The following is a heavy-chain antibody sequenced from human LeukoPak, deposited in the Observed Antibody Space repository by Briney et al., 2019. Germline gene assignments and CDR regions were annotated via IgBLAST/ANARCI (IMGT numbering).Heavy chain of an antibody. D-gene: IGHD3-3*01. CDR2: VSSSGGDT. Sequence: GGSLRLSCATSKFIFKTYGMSWVRQAPGKGLEWVSAVSSSGGDTYYADSVKGRFTISRDNSKNTLYLQMNSLRAEDTAVYHCARYDFILISYFDLWGRGALVSVSS. V-gene: IGHV3-23*01. J-gene: IGHJ2*01. CDR1: KFIFKTYG. CDR3: ARYDFILISYFDL.